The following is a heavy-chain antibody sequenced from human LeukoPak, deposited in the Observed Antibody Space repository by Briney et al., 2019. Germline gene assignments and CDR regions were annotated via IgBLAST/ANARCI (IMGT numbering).Heavy chain of an antibody. D-gene: IGHD3-16*01. Sequence: SQTLCLICTVSGVSVSSYSWGWIRQPPGKGLEYIVGFYPSGATNYNPSLKSRVTTSVDTSNNQFLLQLSSATAADTAVYYCARDQLEEWQTDAFDIWGQGTMVTVSS. V-gene: IGHV4-4*07. J-gene: IGHJ3*02. CDR3: ARDQLEEWQTDAFDI. CDR2: FYPSGAT. CDR1: GVSVSSYS.